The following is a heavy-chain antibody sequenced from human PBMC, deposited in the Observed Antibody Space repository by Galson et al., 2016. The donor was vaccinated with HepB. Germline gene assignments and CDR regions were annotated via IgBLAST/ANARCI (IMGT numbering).Heavy chain of an antibody. CDR2: ISSGGDST. V-gene: IGHV3-23*01. CDR1: GFTFSSYA. Sequence: SLRLSCAASGFTFSSYAMGWVRQAPGKGLEWVSLISSGGDSTYYADSVKGRFTISRDNSKNTLYLQMNSLRVEDTAIYYCAKVSNRAFDIWGQGTMVTVSS. CDR3: AKVSNRAFDI. J-gene: IGHJ3*02. D-gene: IGHD2/OR15-2a*01.